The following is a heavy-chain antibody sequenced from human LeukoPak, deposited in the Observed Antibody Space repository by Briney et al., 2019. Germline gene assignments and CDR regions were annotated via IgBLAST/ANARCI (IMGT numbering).Heavy chain of an antibody. CDR2: INVADGHT. V-gene: IGHV1-3*01. CDR3: AKDEYY. Sequence: ASVKVSCKASGDTFSNFKIHWVRQAPGQRLEWVGWINVADGHTIYSQKLEGRITITRDSSASTSYMEPSSLRSEDTAVYYCAKDEYYWGQGTLVAVSS. J-gene: IGHJ4*02. CDR1: GDTFSNFK.